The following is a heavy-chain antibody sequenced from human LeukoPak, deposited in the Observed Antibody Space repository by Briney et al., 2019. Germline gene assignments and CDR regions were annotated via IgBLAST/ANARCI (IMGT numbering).Heavy chain of an antibody. D-gene: IGHD3-22*01. CDR3: ARDRPGSSGRDY. CDR2: IYYSGST. Sequence: PSQTLSLTCTVSGGSISSGGYYWSWIRQHPGKGLEWIGYIYYSGSTYYNPSLKSRVTISVDTSKNQFSLELSSVTAADTAVYYCARDRPGSSGRDYWGQGTLVTVSS. V-gene: IGHV4-31*03. J-gene: IGHJ4*02. CDR1: GGSISSGGYY.